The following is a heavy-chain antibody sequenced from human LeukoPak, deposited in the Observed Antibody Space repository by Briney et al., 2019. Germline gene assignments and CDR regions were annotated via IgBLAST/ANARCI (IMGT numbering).Heavy chain of an antibody. CDR3: ARAWSLYYYYGMDV. CDR1: GFTGSSNY. J-gene: IGHJ6*02. Sequence: GGSLRLSCAASGFTGSSNYMSWVRQAPGKGLEWVSVIYSGGSTYYADSVKGRFTISRDNSKNTLYLQMNSLRADDTAVYYCARAWSLYYYYGMDVWGQGTTVTVSS. CDR2: IYSGGST. V-gene: IGHV3-66*01. D-gene: IGHD2-15*01.